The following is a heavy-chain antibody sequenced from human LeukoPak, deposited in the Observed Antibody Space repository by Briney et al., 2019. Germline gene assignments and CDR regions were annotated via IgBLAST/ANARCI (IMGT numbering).Heavy chain of an antibody. D-gene: IGHD1-1*01. J-gene: IGHJ4*02. Sequence: SETLSLTRTISGASLDSYYWSWIRQPPGKGLEWIGYIYYSGTTNYNPSLKRRVTISVDTSKNQFSLKLSSVTAADTAVYYCARGATGTTNDYWGQGTLVTVSS. CDR3: ARGATGTTNDY. CDR1: GASLDSYY. V-gene: IGHV4-59*01. CDR2: IYYSGTT.